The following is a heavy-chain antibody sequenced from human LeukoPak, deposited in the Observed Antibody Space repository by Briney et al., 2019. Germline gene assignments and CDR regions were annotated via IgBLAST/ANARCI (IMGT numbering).Heavy chain of an antibody. D-gene: IGHD6-6*01. Sequence: SETLSLTCAVYGGSFSGYYWSWIRQPPGKGLEWIGEINHSGSTNYNPSLKSRVTISVDTSKNQFSLKLSSVTAADTAVYYCARGGRSSSSLNFDFWGQGTLVTVSS. CDR3: ARGGRSSSSLNFDF. V-gene: IGHV4-34*01. CDR2: INHSGST. CDR1: GGSFSGYY. J-gene: IGHJ4*02.